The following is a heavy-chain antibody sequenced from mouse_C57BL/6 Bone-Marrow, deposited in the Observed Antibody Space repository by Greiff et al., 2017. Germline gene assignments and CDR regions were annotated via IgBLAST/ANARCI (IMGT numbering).Heavy chain of an antibody. CDR1: GYTFTDYE. CDR3: ATSDSSGYVAWFAY. Sequence: QVRLKQSGAELVRPGASVTLSCKASGYTFTDYEMHWVKQTPVHGLEWIGAIDPETGGTAYNQKFKGKAILTADKSSSTAYMELRSLTSEDSAVYYCATSDSSGYVAWFAYWGQGTLVTVSA. D-gene: IGHD3-2*02. J-gene: IGHJ3*01. V-gene: IGHV1-15*01. CDR2: IDPETGGT.